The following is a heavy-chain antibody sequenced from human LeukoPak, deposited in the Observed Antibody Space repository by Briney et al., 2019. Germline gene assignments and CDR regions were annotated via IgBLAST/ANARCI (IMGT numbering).Heavy chain of an antibody. D-gene: IGHD3-16*01. V-gene: IGHV3-21*01. Sequence: GGSLRLSCAASGFTFSSYSMNWVRQAPGKGLEWVSSISSSSSYIYYADSVKGRFTISRDNAKNSLYLQMNSLRAEDTAVYYCARVAVLGLPSIDAFDIWGQGTMVTVSS. J-gene: IGHJ3*02. CDR3: ARVAVLGLPSIDAFDI. CDR1: GFTFSSYS. CDR2: ISSSSSYI.